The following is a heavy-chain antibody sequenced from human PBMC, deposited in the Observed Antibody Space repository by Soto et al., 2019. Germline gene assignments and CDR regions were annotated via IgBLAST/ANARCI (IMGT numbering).Heavy chain of an antibody. CDR2: IIPIFGTA. D-gene: IGHD1-26*01. V-gene: IGHV1-69*13. CDR1: GGTFSSYA. CDR3: ARAARSLDAFDI. J-gene: IGHJ3*02. Sequence: ASVKVSCKASGGTFSSYAISWVRQATGQGLEWMGGIIPIFGTANYAQKFQGRVTITADESTSTAYMELSSLRSEDTAVYYCARAARSLDAFDIWGQGTMVTVSS.